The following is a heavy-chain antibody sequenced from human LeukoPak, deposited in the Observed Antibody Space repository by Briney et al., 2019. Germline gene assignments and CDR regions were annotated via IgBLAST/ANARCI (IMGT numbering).Heavy chain of an antibody. CDR2: ISYDGSNK. D-gene: IGHD3-10*01. CDR3: ARGYYGSGSSHIARFDY. Sequence: PGGSLRLSCAASGFTFSSYAMHWVRQAPGKGLEWVAVISYDGSNKYYADSVKGRFTISRDNSKNTLYLQMNSLRAEDTAVYYCARGYYGSGSSHIARFDYWGQGTLVTVSS. CDR1: GFTFSSYA. J-gene: IGHJ4*02. V-gene: IGHV3-30*04.